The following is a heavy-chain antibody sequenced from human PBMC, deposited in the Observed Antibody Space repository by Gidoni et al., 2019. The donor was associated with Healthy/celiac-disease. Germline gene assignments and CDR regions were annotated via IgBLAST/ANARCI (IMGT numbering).Heavy chain of an antibody. CDR2: IWYDGSNK. D-gene: IGHD6-6*01. Sequence: TFSSYGMHWVRQAPGKGLEWVAVIWYDGSNKYYADSVKGRFTISRDNSKNTLYLQMNSLRAEDTAVYYCARDSAPYSSSSAGMDVWGQGTTVTVSS. J-gene: IGHJ6*02. CDR1: TFSSYG. V-gene: IGHV3-33*01. CDR3: ARDSAPYSSSSAGMDV.